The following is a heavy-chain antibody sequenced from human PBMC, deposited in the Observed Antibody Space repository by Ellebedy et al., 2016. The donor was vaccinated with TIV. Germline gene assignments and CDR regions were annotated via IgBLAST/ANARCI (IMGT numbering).Heavy chain of an antibody. D-gene: IGHD6-13*01. V-gene: IGHV4-59*01. CDR2: IYYSGST. CDR1: GGSISSYY. Sequence: SETLSLTCTVSGGSISSYYWSWIRQPPGRGLEWIGYIYYSGSTNYNPSLKSRVTISVDTSKNQFSLKLSSVTAADTAVYYCAREFETYSSSWYYQGWVGDGMDVWGQGTTVTVSS. J-gene: IGHJ6*02. CDR3: AREFETYSSSWYYQGWVGDGMDV.